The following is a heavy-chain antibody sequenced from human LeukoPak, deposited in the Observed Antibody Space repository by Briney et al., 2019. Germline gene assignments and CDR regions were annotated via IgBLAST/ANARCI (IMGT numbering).Heavy chain of an antibody. Sequence: SETLSLTCTVSGGSISSGDYYWSWIRQPPGKGLEWIGYIYYSGSTYYNPSLKSRVTISVDTSKNQFSLKLSSMTAADTAVYYCASLLYGSGGYRGVDFDYWGQGTLVTVSS. CDR1: GGSISSGDYY. V-gene: IGHV4-30-4*08. D-gene: IGHD3-10*01. CDR3: ASLLYGSGGYRGVDFDY. CDR2: IYYSGST. J-gene: IGHJ4*02.